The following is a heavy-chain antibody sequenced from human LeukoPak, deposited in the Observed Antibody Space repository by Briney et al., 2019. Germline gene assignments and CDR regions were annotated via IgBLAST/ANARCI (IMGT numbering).Heavy chain of an antibody. Sequence: APVKVSCKVSGYTLTELSMHWVRQAPGKGLGWTGGFDPEDGETIFAQKFQGRVTMTEDTSTDTAYMELSSLRSEDTAVFYCATEGTYTSGWDFDYWGQGTLVTVSS. V-gene: IGHV1-24*01. J-gene: IGHJ4*02. CDR1: GYTLTELS. D-gene: IGHD6-19*01. CDR3: ATEGTYTSGWDFDY. CDR2: FDPEDGET.